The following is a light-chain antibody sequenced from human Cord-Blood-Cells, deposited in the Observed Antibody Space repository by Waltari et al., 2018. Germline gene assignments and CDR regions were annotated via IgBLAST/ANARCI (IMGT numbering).Light chain of an antibody. J-gene: IGLJ1*01. CDR2: EVS. CDR3: SSYTSSSTRV. Sequence: QSALTQPASVSGSPGQSITISCTGTSSDVGGYNYVSWYQQHPGKAPKLMIYEVSNRPSGVCNRFSGSKSGNTASLTISELQAEDEADYYCSSYTSSSTRVFGTGTKVTVL. CDR1: SSDVGGYNY. V-gene: IGLV2-14*01.